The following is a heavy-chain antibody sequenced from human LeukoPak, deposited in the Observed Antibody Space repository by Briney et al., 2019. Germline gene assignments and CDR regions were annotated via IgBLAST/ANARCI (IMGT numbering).Heavy chain of an antibody. D-gene: IGHD4-17*01. V-gene: IGHV1-46*01. CDR2: INPSGGST. CDR1: GYTFTSYY. CDR3: ARAPDGDYEFDP. J-gene: IGHJ5*02. Sequence: GSVKVSCKASGYTFTSYYMHRVRQAPGQGLEWMGIINPSGGSTSYAQKFQGRVTMTRDMSTSTVYMELRSLRSENTAVYYCARAPDGDYEFDPWGQGTLVTVSS.